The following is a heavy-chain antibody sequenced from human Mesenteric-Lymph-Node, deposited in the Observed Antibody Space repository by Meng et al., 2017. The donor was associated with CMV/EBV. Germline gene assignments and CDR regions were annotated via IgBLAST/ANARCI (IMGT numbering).Heavy chain of an antibody. Sequence: GESLKISCAASGFTFSSYAMHWVRQAPGKGLEWVAVISYDGSNKYYADSVKGRFTVSRDNAKNSLYLQMNTLRAEDTAVYYCARVRGGYSGDYYFYGMDFWGQGTTVTVSS. CDR3: ARVRGGYSGDYYFYGMDF. CDR2: ISYDGSNK. D-gene: IGHD4-23*01. CDR1: GFTFSSYA. V-gene: IGHV3-30-3*01. J-gene: IGHJ6*02.